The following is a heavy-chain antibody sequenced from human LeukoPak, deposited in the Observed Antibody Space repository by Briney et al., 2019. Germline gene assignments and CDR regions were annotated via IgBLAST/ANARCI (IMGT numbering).Heavy chain of an antibody. CDR3: ARCAGYCSPDYYMDV. CDR1: GYSFTSYW. CDR2: IYPGDSDT. V-gene: IGHV5-51*01. J-gene: IGHJ6*03. Sequence: GESLKISCKGSGYSFTSYWIGWVRQMPGKGLEWMGIIYPGDSDTRYSPSFQGQVTISADKSISAAYLQWSSLKASDTAMYYCARCAGYCSPDYYMDVWGKGTTVTVSS. D-gene: IGHD2-15*01.